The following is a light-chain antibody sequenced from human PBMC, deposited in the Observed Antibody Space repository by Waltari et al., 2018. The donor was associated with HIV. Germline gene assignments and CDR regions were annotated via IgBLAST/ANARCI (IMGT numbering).Light chain of an antibody. V-gene: IGLV2-8*01. Sequence: QSALTQPPSASGSPGQSVTVSCTGTSSDIGYFNYVSWYQQHPGKAPKLVIYDVNKRPAGVPDRVSASKSGATASLTVSGLLAEDEADYYCAAYAGNNSVIFGGGTKVTV. CDR2: DVN. J-gene: IGLJ2*01. CDR1: SSDIGYFNY. CDR3: AAYAGNNSVI.